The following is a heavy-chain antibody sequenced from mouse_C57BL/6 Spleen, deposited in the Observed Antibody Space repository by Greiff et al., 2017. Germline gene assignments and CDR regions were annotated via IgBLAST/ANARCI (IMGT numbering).Heavy chain of an antibody. V-gene: IGHV14-3*01. J-gene: IGHJ4*01. D-gene: IGHD1-1*01. Sequence: VQLQQSVAELVRPGASVKLSCTASGFNIKNTYMHWVKQRPEQGLEWIGRIDPANGNTKYAPKFQGSATITADTSSNTAYLQLSSLTSEDTAIYYCARSDYGSSYGYAMDDWGQGTSVTVSS. CDR2: IDPANGNT. CDR3: ARSDYGSSYGYAMDD. CDR1: GFNIKNTY.